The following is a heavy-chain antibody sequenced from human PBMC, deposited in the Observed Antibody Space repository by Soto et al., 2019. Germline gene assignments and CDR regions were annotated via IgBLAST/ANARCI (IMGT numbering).Heavy chain of an antibody. J-gene: IGHJ6*02. CDR3: AKVGDYYYAIAV. Sequence: PGGSLRLSCAASGFSVGRSYMSWVRQAPGKGLEWVSVIYSGGSTYYADSVKGRFTISRDNSKNTLYLHMNGLRAEDTAVYYCAKVGDYYYAIAVWGQGTTVTVSS. CDR2: IYSGGST. CDR1: GFSVGRSY. V-gene: IGHV3-53*01.